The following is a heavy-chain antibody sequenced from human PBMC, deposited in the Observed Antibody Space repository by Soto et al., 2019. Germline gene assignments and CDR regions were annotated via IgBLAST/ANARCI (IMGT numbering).Heavy chain of an antibody. D-gene: IGHD4-17*01. CDR2: TYYRSKWYT. CDR1: GDSVSSNSAA. Sequence: SQTLSLTCAISGDSVSSNSAAWNWIRQSPSRGLEWLGRTYYRSKWYTDYAESVKSRITVSPDTSENQFSLHLNSVTPEDTAVYYCVRDRPSYGDCFDYWGQGTLVTVS. CDR3: VRDRPSYGDCFDY. V-gene: IGHV6-1*01. J-gene: IGHJ4*02.